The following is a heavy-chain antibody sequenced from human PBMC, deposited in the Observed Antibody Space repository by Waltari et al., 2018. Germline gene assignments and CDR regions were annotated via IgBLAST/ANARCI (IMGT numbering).Heavy chain of an antibody. D-gene: IGHD3-22*01. Sequence: QVQLVQSGAEVKKPGASVKVSCKASGYTFTSYAMHWVRQAPGQRLEWMGWINAGNGNTKYSQKFQGRVTITRDTSASTAYMELSSLRSEDTAVYYCARGWGYYDSSGYHFDYWGQGTLVTVSS. J-gene: IGHJ4*02. CDR3: ARGWGYYDSSGYHFDY. V-gene: IGHV1-3*01. CDR1: GYTFTSYA. CDR2: INAGNGNT.